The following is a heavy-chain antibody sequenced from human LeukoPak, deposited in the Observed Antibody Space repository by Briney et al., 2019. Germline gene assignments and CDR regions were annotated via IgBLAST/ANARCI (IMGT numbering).Heavy chain of an antibody. Sequence: GGSLRLSCAASGFNIGPYAMYWVRQGPGRGLEWVSVIKADGSGTFYSDSVRGRFTTSRDNAKNTLFLQMNSLRVEDTAVYYCAREGRVSGYDFDCWGQGTLVTVSS. CDR2: IKADGSGT. CDR1: GFNIGPYA. J-gene: IGHJ4*02. D-gene: IGHD5-12*01. V-gene: IGHV3-43*02. CDR3: AREGRVSGYDFDC.